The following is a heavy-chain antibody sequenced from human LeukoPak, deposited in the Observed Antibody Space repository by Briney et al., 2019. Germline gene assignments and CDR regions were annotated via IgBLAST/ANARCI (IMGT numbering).Heavy chain of an antibody. Sequence: ASVKVSFKASGGTFSSYAISWVRQATGQGLEWMGGIIPIFGTANYAQKFQGRVTITTDESTSTAYMELSSLRSEDTAVYYCATVSGSTKYYYYYMDVWGKGTTVTVSS. V-gene: IGHV1-69*05. CDR1: GGTFSSYA. CDR2: IIPIFGTA. J-gene: IGHJ6*03. CDR3: ATVSGSTKYYYYYMDV. D-gene: IGHD1-26*01.